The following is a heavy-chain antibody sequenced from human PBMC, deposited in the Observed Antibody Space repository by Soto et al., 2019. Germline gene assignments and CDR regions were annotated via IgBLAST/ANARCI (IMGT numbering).Heavy chain of an antibody. CDR1: GLTFSSYS. J-gene: IGHJ6*02. Sequence: EVQLVESGGGLVQRGGSLRLSCAASGLTFSSYSMNWVRQAPGKGLEWVSYISTSSSTIYYADSVKGRFTISRDNAKNTLYLQMNSLGFEETAVYYSAVGEESHYYYYGLDVWGQGTTVTVSS. V-gene: IGHV3-48*01. CDR3: AVGEESHYYYYGLDV. CDR2: ISTSSSTI.